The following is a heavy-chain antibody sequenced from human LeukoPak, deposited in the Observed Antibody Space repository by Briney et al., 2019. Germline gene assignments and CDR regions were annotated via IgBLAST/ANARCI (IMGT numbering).Heavy chain of an antibody. CDR1: GFTFSGYS. CDR2: ISSSSDTI. V-gene: IGHV3-48*01. CDR3: ARVSIFGVVAYGMDV. D-gene: IGHD3-3*01. Sequence: PGGSLRLSCAASGFTFSGYSMNWVRQAPGKGLEWVSYISSSSDTIYYADSVKGRFTISRDNSKNTLYLQMNSLRAEDTAVYYCARVSIFGVVAYGMDVWGQGTTVTVSS. J-gene: IGHJ6*02.